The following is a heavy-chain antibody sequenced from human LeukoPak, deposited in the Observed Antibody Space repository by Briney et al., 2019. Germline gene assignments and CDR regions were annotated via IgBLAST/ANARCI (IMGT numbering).Heavy chain of an antibody. CDR3: AKGYSNSWYVDY. CDR1: GFTFSSYA. CDR2: ISGSGGST. J-gene: IGHJ4*02. V-gene: IGHV3-23*01. D-gene: IGHD6-13*01. Sequence: GGSLRLSCAASGFTFSSYAMSWVRQAPGKGLEWVSSISGSGGSTYYADSVKSRFTISRDNSKDTLYLQMNSLRAEDTAVYYCAKGYSNSWYVDYWGQGTLVTVSS.